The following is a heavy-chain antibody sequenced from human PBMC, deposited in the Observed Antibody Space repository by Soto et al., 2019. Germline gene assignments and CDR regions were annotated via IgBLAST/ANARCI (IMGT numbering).Heavy chain of an antibody. J-gene: IGHJ4*02. CDR2: INPASGST. Sequence: QVQLVQFGAEVKKPGASVKLSCRTSGYTFTHYYIRWVRQAPGQGLEWLAIINPASGSTNYAQDFQGRVTLTMDTSTTTVYMELSGLKAEDTAIFYCARDLAAGDYWGQGTLVTVSS. D-gene: IGHD6-13*01. CDR3: ARDLAAGDY. CDR1: GYTFTHYY. V-gene: IGHV1-46*01.